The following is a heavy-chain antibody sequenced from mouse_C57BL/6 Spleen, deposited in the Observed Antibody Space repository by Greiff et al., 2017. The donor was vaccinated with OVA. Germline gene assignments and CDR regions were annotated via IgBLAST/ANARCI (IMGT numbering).Heavy chain of an antibody. J-gene: IGHJ2*01. D-gene: IGHD2-2*01. CDR1: GYAFTNYL. V-gene: IGHV1-54*01. Sequence: QVQLQQSGAELVRPGTSVKVSCKASGYAFTNYLIEWVKQRPGQGLEWIGVINPGSGGTNYNEKFKGKATLTADKSSSTAYMQLSSLTSEDSAVYFCATKKEDMVTKDYWGQGTTLTVSS. CDR2: INPGSGGT. CDR3: ATKKEDMVTKDY.